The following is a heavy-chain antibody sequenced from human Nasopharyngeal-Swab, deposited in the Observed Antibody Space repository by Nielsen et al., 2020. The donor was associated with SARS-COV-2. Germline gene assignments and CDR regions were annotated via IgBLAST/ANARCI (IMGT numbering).Heavy chain of an antibody. D-gene: IGHD1-1*01. CDR2: IDWDDDK. Sequence: SGPTLVKPTQTGTLTCTFSGFSLSTSGMWVSWSRQPPGKALEWLALIDWDDDKYYSTSLKTRLTISKDTSKNQVVLTMTNMDPVDTATYYCARMPVQLERPGDYYYYGMDVWGQGTTVTVSS. CDR3: ARMPVQLERPGDYYYYGMDV. J-gene: IGHJ6*02. V-gene: IGHV2-70*01. CDR1: GFSLSTSGMW.